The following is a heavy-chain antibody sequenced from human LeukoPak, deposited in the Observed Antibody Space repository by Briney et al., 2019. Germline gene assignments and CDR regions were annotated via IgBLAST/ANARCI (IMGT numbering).Heavy chain of an antibody. D-gene: IGHD7-27*01. J-gene: IGHJ4*02. CDR2: INPNSGGT. CDR3: ARDLSSTPNWEFDY. Sequence: GASVKVSCKTSGYTFIDCFIHWVRQAPGQGLEWMGRINPNSGGTEYEQKFQGRVTMTRDTSISTAYMELIRLISDDTAVYYCARDLSSTPNWEFDYWGQGTLVTASS. V-gene: IGHV1-2*06. CDR1: GYTFIDCF.